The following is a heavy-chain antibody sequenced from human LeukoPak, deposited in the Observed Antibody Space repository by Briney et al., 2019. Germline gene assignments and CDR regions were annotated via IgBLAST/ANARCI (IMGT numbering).Heavy chain of an antibody. V-gene: IGHV3-48*01. CDR3: ARGVPIYYDSSGYYYS. Sequence: SLRLSCXASGFTFSSYSMNWVRQAPGKGLEWVSYISSSSSTIYYADSVKGRFTISRDNAKNSLYLQMNSLRAEDTAVYYCARGVPIYYDSSGYYYSWGQGTLVTVSS. CDR1: GFTFSSYS. D-gene: IGHD3-22*01. CDR2: ISSSSSTI. J-gene: IGHJ4*02.